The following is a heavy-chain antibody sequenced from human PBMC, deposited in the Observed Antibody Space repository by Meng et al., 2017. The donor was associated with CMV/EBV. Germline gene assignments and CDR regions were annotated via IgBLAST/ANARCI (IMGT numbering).Heavy chain of an antibody. D-gene: IGHD2-2*01. CDR3: ASFCALYCSSASCSTGWFDP. J-gene: IGHJ5*01. CDR1: GFTFRSYE. CDR2: ISSSGSTI. Sequence: GESLKISCAASGFTFRSYEMNWVRQAPGKGLEWVSYISSSGSTIYYADSVKGRFTIPRDNAKNSLYLQMNSLRAEDTAVYYCASFCALYCSSASCSTGWFDPWGQGTLVTVSS. V-gene: IGHV3-48*03.